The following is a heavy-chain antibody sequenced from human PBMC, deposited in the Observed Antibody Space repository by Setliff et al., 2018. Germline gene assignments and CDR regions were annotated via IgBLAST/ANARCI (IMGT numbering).Heavy chain of an antibody. CDR3: ARDLGHGGDSDY. Sequence: SETLSLTCTVSGGSISSYYWSWIRQPAGKGLEWIGHIYIGGSANYNPSLKSRVTMSIDTSKNQFSLRLSSVTAADTAVYYCARDLGHGGDSDYWGQGILVTVSS. V-gene: IGHV4-4*07. CDR2: IYIGGSA. CDR1: GGSISSYY. J-gene: IGHJ4*02. D-gene: IGHD2-21*02.